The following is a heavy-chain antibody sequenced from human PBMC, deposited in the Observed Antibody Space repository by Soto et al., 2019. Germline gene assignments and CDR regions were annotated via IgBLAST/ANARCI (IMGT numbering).Heavy chain of an antibody. V-gene: IGHV1-3*01. CDR2: INAGNGNT. D-gene: IGHD2-15*01. CDR1: GYTFTSYA. CDR3: ARDLGGWPDY. J-gene: IGHJ4*02. Sequence: QVQLVQSGAEVKKPGASVKVSCKASGYTFTSYAMHWVRQAPGQRLEWMGWINAGNGNTKYSQKFQGRVTITRDTSASTDYMGLSSLRSEDTTVYCCARDLGGWPDYWGQGTLVTVSS.